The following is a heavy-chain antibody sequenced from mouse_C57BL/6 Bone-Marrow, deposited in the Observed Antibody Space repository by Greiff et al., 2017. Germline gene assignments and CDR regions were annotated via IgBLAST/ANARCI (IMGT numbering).Heavy chain of an antibody. CDR3: ARGALRRGFPFAY. CDR2: INPSNGGT. D-gene: IGHD2-12*01. Sequence: QVQLKQPGTELVKPGASVKLSCKASGYTFTSYWMHWVKQRPGQGLEWIGNINPSNGGTNYNEKFKSKATLTVDKSSSTAYMQLSSLTYEDSAVYYCARGALRRGFPFAYWGKGTLVTVSA. J-gene: IGHJ3*01. CDR1: GYTFTSYW. V-gene: IGHV1-53*01.